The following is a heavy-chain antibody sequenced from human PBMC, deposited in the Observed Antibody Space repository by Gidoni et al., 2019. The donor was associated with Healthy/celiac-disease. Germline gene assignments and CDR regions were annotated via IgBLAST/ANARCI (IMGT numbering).Heavy chain of an antibody. CDR3: ARDGGLGPLYSWYFDL. CDR2: IKQDGSEK. J-gene: IGHJ2*01. V-gene: IGHV3-7*03. D-gene: IGHD3-16*01. CDR1: GFTFSSYW. Sequence: EVQLVESGGGLVQPGGSLRLSCAASGFTFSSYWMSWVRQAPGKGLEWVANIKQDGSEKYYVDSVKGRFTISRDNAKNSLYLQMNSLRAEDTAVYYCARDGGLGPLYSWYFDLWGRGTLVTVSS.